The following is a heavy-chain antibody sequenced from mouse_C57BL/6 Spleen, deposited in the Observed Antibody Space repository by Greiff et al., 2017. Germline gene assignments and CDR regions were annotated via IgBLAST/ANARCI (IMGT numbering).Heavy chain of an antibody. CDR1: GYTFTEYT. J-gene: IGHJ4*01. D-gene: IGHD1-1*01. Sequence: QVQLKESGAELVKPGASVKLSCKASGYTFTEYTIHWVKQRSGQGLEWIGWFYPGSGSIKYNEKFKDKATLTADKSSSTVYMELSRLTSEDTAVYFCARHEYYYGSKEDAMDYWGQGTSVTVSS. CDR2: FYPGSGSI. V-gene: IGHV1-62-2*01. CDR3: ARHEYYYGSKEDAMDY.